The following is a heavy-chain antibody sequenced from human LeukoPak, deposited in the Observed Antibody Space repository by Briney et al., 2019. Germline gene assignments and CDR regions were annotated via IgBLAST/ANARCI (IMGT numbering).Heavy chain of an antibody. V-gene: IGHV3-53*01. D-gene: IGHD5-12*01. CDR2: IYSGGST. Sequence: GGSLRLSCAASGFTVSSNYISWVRQAPGKGLEWVSVIYSGGSTYYADSVKGRFTISRDNSKNTLYLQMNSLRAEDTAVYYCARVTGDGYNDLAYFDYWGQGTLVTVSS. J-gene: IGHJ4*02. CDR3: ARVTGDGYNDLAYFDY. CDR1: GFTVSSNY.